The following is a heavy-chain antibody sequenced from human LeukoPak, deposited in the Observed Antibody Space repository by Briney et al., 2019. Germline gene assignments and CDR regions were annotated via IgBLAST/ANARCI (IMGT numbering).Heavy chain of an antibody. CDR3: ARLTYYYDSSGYSLDY. J-gene: IGHJ4*02. CDR1: GGSISSHY. CDR2: IYYSGST. D-gene: IGHD3-22*01. Sequence: PSETLSLTCTVSGGSISSHYWSWLRQPPGKGLEWIGYIYYSGSTNYNPSLKSRVTMSVDTSKNQFSLKLSSVTAAATAVYYCARLTYYYDSSGYSLDYWGQGTLVTVSS. V-gene: IGHV4-59*08.